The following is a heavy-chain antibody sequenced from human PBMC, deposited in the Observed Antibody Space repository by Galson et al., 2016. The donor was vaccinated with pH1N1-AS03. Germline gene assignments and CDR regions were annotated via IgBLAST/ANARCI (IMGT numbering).Heavy chain of an antibody. J-gene: IGHJ3*01. V-gene: IGHV3-23*01. Sequence: SLRLSCAASGFTFSRSAMSWVRQVPGKGLEWVSSVNDSGGRTSYANSVKGRFTVSRDNSKNTLSLEMSSLRVEDTAEYYCVAGGSGTDLFGVWGLGTMVIVSS. CDR1: GFTFSRSA. CDR3: VAGGSGTDLFGV. D-gene: IGHD3-10*01. CDR2: VNDSGGRT.